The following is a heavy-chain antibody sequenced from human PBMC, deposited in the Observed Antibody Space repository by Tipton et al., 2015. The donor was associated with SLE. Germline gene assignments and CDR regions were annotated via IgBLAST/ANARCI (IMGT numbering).Heavy chain of an antibody. CDR2: IYTSGST. D-gene: IGHD6-19*01. J-gene: IGHJ4*02. CDR1: GGSISSYY. V-gene: IGHV4-4*08. CDR3: ARGGYSSGWYGDYFVY. Sequence: TLSLTCTVSGGSISSYYWSWIRQPPGKGLEWIGYIYTSGSTNYNPSLKSRVTISVDTSKNQFSLKLRSVTAADTAIYYCARGGYSSGWYGDYFVYCGQGTLVTVSS.